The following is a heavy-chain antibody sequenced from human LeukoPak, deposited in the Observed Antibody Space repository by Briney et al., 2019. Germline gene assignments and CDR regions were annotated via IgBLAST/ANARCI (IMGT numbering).Heavy chain of an antibody. CDR2: IWYDGSNK. V-gene: IGHV3-33*01. CDR3: AGDRATSYFDY. D-gene: IGHD1-26*01. J-gene: IGHJ4*02. Sequence: GGSLRLSCAAAGFTFRSHGMHWVRQAPGKGLEWVAFIWYDGSNKYYTDSVKGRFTISRDNSKNTLYLQMNSLRAEDTAVYYCAGDRATSYFDYWGQGALVTISS. CDR1: GFTFRSHG.